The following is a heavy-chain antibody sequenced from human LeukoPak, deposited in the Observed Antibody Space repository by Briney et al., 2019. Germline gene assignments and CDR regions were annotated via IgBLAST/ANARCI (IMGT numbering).Heavy chain of an antibody. CDR3: ARENHGSFDY. Sequence: KTGGSLRLSCAASGFSFSTYYVNWVRQAPGKGLEWDSCISSSSTYIYYADSVRGRFAISRDNAKNSLYLQMNSLRAEDTAVYYCARENHGSFDYWGQGSLVTVSS. CDR1: GFSFSTYY. CDR2: ISSSSTYI. J-gene: IGHJ4*02. V-gene: IGHV3-21*01. D-gene: IGHD1-14*01.